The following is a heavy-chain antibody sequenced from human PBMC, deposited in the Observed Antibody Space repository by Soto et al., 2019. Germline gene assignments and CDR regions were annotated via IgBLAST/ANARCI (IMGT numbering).Heavy chain of an antibody. CDR3: ARVRHLPPLYSSSSFFAFDI. CDR2: IYYSGST. V-gene: IGHV4-59*01. CDR1: GGSISSYY. D-gene: IGHD6-6*01. Sequence: SETLSLTCTVSGGSISSYYWSWIRQPPGKGLEWIGYIYYSGSTNYNPSLKSRVTISVDTSKNQFSLKLSSVTAADTAVYYCARVRHLPPLYSSSSFFAFDIWGQGTMVTVSS. J-gene: IGHJ3*02.